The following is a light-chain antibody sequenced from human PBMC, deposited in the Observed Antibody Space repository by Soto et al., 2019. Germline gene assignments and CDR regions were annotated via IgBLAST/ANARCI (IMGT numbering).Light chain of an antibody. CDR3: QQRSSWPLT. Sequence: EIVLTQSPATLSLSPGATATLSCRASQSVSSSLDWYQQKPGQTPRLLIYDASNRATGIPARFSGSGSGTDFTLTVSSLEPEDFAVYYCQQRSSWPLTFGGGTKVEIK. J-gene: IGKJ4*01. CDR1: QSVSSS. V-gene: IGKV3-11*01. CDR2: DAS.